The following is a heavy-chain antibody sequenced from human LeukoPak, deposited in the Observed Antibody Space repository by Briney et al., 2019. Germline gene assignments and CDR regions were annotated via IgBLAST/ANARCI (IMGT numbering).Heavy chain of an antibody. Sequence: PGGSLRLSCEDSGFTFRSYEMNWVRQAPGKGLEWIAYLSSSGSAFSYADSVKGRFTIARDNSKNTLYLQMNSLTDEDTAVYYCAMTDGVSGGLNVWGKGTTVTVSS. V-gene: IGHV3-48*03. CDR1: GFTFRSYE. CDR2: LSSSGSAF. J-gene: IGHJ6*04. D-gene: IGHD2-8*02. CDR3: AMTDGVSGGLNV.